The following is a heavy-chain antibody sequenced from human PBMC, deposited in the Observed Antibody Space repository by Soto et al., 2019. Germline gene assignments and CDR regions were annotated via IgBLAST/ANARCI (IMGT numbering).Heavy chain of an antibody. CDR3: ARVERGTATTVVDAFDI. J-gene: IGHJ3*02. V-gene: IGHV4-34*01. CDR1: GGFVSSGSYY. Sequence: QVQLQQWGAGLLKPSETLSLTCAVYGGFVSSGSYYWSWIRQPPGKGLEWIGEMSHSGGTHFNPSLKSRVTISVDTSKNHFYRKMSSVTAADTALYYCARVERGTATTVVDAFDIWGPGTMVTVSS. CDR2: MSHSGGT. D-gene: IGHD1-1*01.